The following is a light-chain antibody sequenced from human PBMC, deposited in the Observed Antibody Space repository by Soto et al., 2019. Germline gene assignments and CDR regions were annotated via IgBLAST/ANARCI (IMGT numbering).Light chain of an antibody. V-gene: IGKV3-11*01. CDR2: DIS. CDR1: QSVSGY. CDR3: QHRSSWPIT. J-gene: IGKJ5*01. Sequence: EIVLTQSPGTLSLSPGERATLSCRDSQSVSGYLAWYQQKPGQAPRLLIYDISKRATGIPARFSGSGSATDFTLTISSLEPEDFAVYYCQHRSSWPITFGQGTRLEIK.